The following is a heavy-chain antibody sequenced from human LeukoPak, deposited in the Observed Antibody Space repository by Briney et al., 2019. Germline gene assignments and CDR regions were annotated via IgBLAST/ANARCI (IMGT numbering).Heavy chain of an antibody. CDR1: GYSISSGHY. CDR2: IYHSGST. Sequence: SETLSLTCAVSGYSISSGHYWGWIRQPPGKGLEWIGGIYHSGSTSYNPSLKSRVTISVDTAKNQFSLKLNSVTAADTAVYYCARNDSSGYFDYWGQGTLVTVSS. CDR3: ARNDSSGYFDY. V-gene: IGHV4-38-2*01. J-gene: IGHJ4*02. D-gene: IGHD3-22*01.